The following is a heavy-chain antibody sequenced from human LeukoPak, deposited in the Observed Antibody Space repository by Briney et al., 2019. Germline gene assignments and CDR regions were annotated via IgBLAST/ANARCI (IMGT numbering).Heavy chain of an antibody. CDR1: GFTFSSYG. J-gene: IGHJ4*02. V-gene: IGHV3-30*02. CDR3: AKDLALGSSSWTFDY. D-gene: IGHD6-13*01. CDR2: IRYDGSNK. Sequence: GGSLRLSCAASGFTFSSYGMHWVRQAPGKGLGWVAFIRYDGSNKYYADSVKGRFTISRDNSKNTLYLQMNSLRAEDTAVYYCAKDLALGSSSWTFDYWGQGTLVTVSS.